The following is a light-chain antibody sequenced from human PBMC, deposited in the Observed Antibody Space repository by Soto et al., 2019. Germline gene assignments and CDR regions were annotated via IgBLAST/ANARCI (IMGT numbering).Light chain of an antibody. Sequence: ELVLRQFPATLSLSPGDGATLSCRASHSVSSYLAWYQQKRGQAPRLLIYDYSNRATGIPARFSGSGSGKAFSLIISSLEPEDFAVYHFQQRSVWHLTFGRGTRVDIX. CDR1: HSVSSY. V-gene: IGKV3-11*01. CDR2: DYS. CDR3: QQRSVWHLT. J-gene: IGKJ4*01.